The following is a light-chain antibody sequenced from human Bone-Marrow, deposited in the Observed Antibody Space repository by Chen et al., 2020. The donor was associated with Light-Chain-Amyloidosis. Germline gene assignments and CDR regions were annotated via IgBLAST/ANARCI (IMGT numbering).Light chain of an antibody. J-gene: IGLJ3*02. Sequence: SYVLTQPSSVSVAPGQTATIACGENNIGSTSVHWYQQTPGQAPLLVVYDDSDRPSGIPERLSGSNSVNTATLTISGVEAGDEADYYCQVWDRSSDRPVFGGGTKLTVL. CDR3: QVWDRSSDRPV. CDR1: NIGSTS. V-gene: IGLV3-21*02. CDR2: DDS.